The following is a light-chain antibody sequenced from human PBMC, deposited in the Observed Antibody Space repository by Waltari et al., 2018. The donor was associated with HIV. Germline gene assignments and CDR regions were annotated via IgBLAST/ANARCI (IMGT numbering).Light chain of an antibody. V-gene: IGKV3-11*01. J-gene: IGKJ4*01. CDR2: DAS. Sequence: EIVLTQSPATLSLSPGERATLSCRASQSIAAYLAWYQQKPGQAPRLLISDASNRATGVPARFSGSGSGTDFTLTISSLEPEDCAVYYCQQRTNWLFGGGTKVEIK. CDR3: QQRTNWL. CDR1: QSIAAY.